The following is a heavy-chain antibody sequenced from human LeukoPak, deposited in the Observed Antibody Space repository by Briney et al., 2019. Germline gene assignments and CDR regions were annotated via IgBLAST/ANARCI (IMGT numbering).Heavy chain of an antibody. D-gene: IGHD6-13*01. CDR3: ARESSSSSTGAFDI. CDR2: IYSGGST. Sequence: GGSLRLSCAASGFTVSSNYMSWVRQAPGKGLEWVSVIYSGGSTYYADSVKGRFTISRDNSKNTLYLQMNSLRAEDTAVYYCARESSSSSTGAFDIWGQGTMVTVSS. CDR1: GFTVSSNY. V-gene: IGHV3-66*01. J-gene: IGHJ3*02.